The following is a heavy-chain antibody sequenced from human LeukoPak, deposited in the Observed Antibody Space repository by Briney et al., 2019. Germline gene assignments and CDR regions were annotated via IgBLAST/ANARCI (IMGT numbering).Heavy chain of an antibody. Sequence: GGSLRLSCAASGFTFSSYAMSWGRQAPGKGLEWGSAISGSGGSTYYADSVKGRVTISRDNSKNTLYLQMNSLRAEDTAVYYCAKLTSGGNSGSYAFDIWGQGPMVPVSS. CDR2: ISGSGGST. CDR3: AKLTSGGNSGSYAFDI. CDR1: GFTFSSYA. V-gene: IGHV3-23*01. J-gene: IGHJ3*02. D-gene: IGHD4-23*01.